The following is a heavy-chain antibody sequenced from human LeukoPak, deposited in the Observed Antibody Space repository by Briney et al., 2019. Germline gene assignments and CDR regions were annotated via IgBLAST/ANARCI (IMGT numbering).Heavy chain of an antibody. J-gene: IGHJ4*02. Sequence: SSVKVSCKASLGTFTSSAISCVRQAPGQGLEWMGGIIPIIGIANYAQTFHGRVTIATDESTSTAYMGPSSLRSEDTAVYYCARDYDYVWGSYRYNPLGYWGQGTLVTVSS. CDR1: LGTFTSSA. V-gene: IGHV1-69*05. D-gene: IGHD3-16*02. CDR3: ARDYDYVWGSYRYNPLGY. CDR2: IIPIIGIA.